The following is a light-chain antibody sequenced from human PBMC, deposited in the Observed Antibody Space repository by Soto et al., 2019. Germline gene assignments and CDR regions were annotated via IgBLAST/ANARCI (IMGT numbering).Light chain of an antibody. Sequence: DIQLTQSPSFLSASXXDRVXITCPASQGISTYLAWYQQKPGKDPXXLIYETSILQSGVPSRFSGSGSGAEFTHTSTSLQPEYFATFSCQQTYSSQWTFGRGTRVDI. CDR1: QGISTY. CDR3: QQTYSSQWT. V-gene: IGKV1-9*01. J-gene: IGKJ1*01. CDR2: ETS.